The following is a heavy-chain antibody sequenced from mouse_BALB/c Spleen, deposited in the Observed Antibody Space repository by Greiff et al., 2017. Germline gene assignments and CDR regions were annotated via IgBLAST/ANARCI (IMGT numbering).Heavy chain of an antibody. V-gene: IGHV3-6*02. CDR3: ARRSQVYYDYDGYAMDY. D-gene: IGHD2-4*01. CDR1: GYSITSGYY. Sequence: EVKLMESGPGLVKPSQSLSLTCSVTGYSITSGYYWNWIRQFPGNKLEWMGYISYDGSNNYNPSLKNRISITRDTSKNQFFLKLNSVTTEDTATYYCARRSQVYYDYDGYAMDYWGQGTSVTVSS. CDR2: ISYDGSN. J-gene: IGHJ4*01.